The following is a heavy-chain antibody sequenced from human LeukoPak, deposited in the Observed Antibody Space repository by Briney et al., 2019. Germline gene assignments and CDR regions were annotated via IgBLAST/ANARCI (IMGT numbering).Heavy chain of an antibody. CDR1: GFTFSSYG. CDR3: AREDYGFYYYGMDV. D-gene: IGHD4-17*01. J-gene: IGHJ6*02. CDR2: IWYVGSNK. Sequence: GGSLRLSCAASGFTFSSYGMQWVRQAPGKGLEWVAVIWYVGSNKYYADSEKGRFTISRDNSKNTLYLQMNSLRAEDTAVYYCAREDYGFYYYGMDVWGQGTTVTVSS. V-gene: IGHV3-33*08.